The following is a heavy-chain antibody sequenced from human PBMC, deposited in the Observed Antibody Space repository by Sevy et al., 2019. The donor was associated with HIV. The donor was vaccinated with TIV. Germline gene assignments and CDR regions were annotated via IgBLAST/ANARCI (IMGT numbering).Heavy chain of an antibody. CDR1: GGSFSGYY. CDR2: INHSGST. J-gene: IGHJ3*02. V-gene: IGHV4-34*01. CDR3: ARIRVDTEPNDAFDI. Sequence: SETLSLTCAVYGGSFSGYYWSWIRQPPGKGLEWIGEINHSGSTNYNPSLKSRVTISVDTSKNQFSLKLSSVTAADTAVYYCARIRVDTEPNDAFDIWGQGTMVTVSS. D-gene: IGHD5-18*01.